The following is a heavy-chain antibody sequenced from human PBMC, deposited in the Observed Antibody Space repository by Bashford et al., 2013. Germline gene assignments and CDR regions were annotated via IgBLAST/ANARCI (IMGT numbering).Heavy chain of an antibody. D-gene: IGHD3-3*01. J-gene: IGHJ5*02. CDR2: IYWNDDK. Sequence: SGPTLVKPTETLTLTCTFSGFSLSTSGVGVGWIRQPPGKALEWLALIYWNDDKRYSPSLKSRLTITKDTSKNQVVLTMTNMDPVDTATYYCAHSQYYDFWSGYYDNWFDPVGPGNPGHRL. CDR3: AHSQYYDFWSGYYDNWFDP. CDR1: GFSLSTSGVG. V-gene: IGHV2-5*01.